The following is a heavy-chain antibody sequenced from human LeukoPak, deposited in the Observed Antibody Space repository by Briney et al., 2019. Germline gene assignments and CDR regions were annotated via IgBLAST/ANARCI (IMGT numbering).Heavy chain of an antibody. J-gene: IGHJ4*02. CDR2: IYSCGCK. CDR3: ARDFWSGSYY. V-gene: IGHV3-66*03. D-gene: IGHD3-3*01. Sequence: GGSLRLFCAASGFTVSINYMSWARQAPGKGLEWVSVIYSCGCKYYADSVKGRFTISRDNSKNTLYLQMNSLRAEDTAVYYCARDFWSGSYYWGQGTLVTVSS. CDR1: GFTVSINY.